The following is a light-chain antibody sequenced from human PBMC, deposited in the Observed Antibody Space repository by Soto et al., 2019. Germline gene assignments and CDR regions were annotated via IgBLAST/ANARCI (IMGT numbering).Light chain of an antibody. J-gene: IGKJ4*01. V-gene: IGKV1-5*01. CDR1: QSISSR. Sequence: DMRMTQSPSTLSASVGDRVTISCGASQSISSRLAWYQQKTGKAPNLLIYDASSLPSGVPSRLRGSGYGTELTITISSMKTDDFETYQCQQCKAYPLTFGGGTKVDI. CDR3: QQCKAYPLT. CDR2: DAS.